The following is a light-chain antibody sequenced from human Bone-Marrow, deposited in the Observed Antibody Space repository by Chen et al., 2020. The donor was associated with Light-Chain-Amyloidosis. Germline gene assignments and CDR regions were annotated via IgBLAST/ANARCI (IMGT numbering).Light chain of an antibody. CDR3: SSYTITNTLV. Sequence: QSALTQPASVSGSPGQSITISCTGTSNDVGGDNHVSWYQQHPDKAPKLMIYEVTNRPSWVPDRFSGSKSANTASLTISGLQTEDEADYFCSSYTITNTLVFGSGTRVTVL. CDR1: SNDVGGDNH. V-gene: IGLV2-14*01. CDR2: EVT. J-gene: IGLJ1*01.